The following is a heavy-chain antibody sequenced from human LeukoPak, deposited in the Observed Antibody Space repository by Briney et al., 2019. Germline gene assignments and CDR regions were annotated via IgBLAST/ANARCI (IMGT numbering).Heavy chain of an antibody. Sequence: SETLSLTCTDSGGSISSYYWSWIRQPPGKGLEWIGYIYYSGSTNYNPSLKSRVTISVDTSKNQFSLKLSSVTAADTAVYYCARVTGYTIEDYFDYWGQGTLVTVSS. CDR1: GGSISSYY. J-gene: IGHJ4*02. D-gene: IGHD3-9*01. V-gene: IGHV4-59*01. CDR3: ARVTGYTIEDYFDY. CDR2: IYYSGST.